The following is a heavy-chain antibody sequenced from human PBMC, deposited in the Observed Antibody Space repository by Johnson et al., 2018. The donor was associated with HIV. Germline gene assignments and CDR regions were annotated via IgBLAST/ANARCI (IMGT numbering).Heavy chain of an antibody. CDR1: GFTFSSYG. CDR3: AKHPDIVTRGDAFDS. D-gene: IGHD3-9*01. CDR2: IWYDGSNN. J-gene: IGHJ3*02. V-gene: IGHV3-33*06. Sequence: QMLLVESGGGVVQPGRSLRLSCAASGFTFSSYGMHWVRQAPGKGLEWVAVIWYDGSNNYYADSVKGRFTISRDNSKNTLYLQMNSLRAEDTAVYYCAKHPDIVTRGDAFDSWGQGTMVTVSS.